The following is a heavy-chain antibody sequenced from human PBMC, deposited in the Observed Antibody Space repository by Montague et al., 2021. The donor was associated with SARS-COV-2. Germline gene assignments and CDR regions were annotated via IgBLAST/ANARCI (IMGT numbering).Heavy chain of an antibody. V-gene: IGHV3-9*01. CDR3: ARCETGYRISWPDC. CDR1: GFTFDDYS. Sequence: SLRLSCAASGFTFDDYSIHWVRQAPGKGLQWVAGVSWDGSILDYADSVKGRFTISRDNSKNALYLQMNSLRAEDTAFYYCARCETGYRISWPDCWGPGNLVTRSS. CDR2: VSWDGSIL. D-gene: IGHD6-13*01. J-gene: IGHJ4*02.